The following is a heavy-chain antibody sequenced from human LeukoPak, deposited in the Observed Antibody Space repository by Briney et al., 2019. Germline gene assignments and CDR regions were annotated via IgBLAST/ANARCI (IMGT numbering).Heavy chain of an antibody. CDR1: GGSISSYY. V-gene: IGHV4-59*01. CDR3: ARDKTRYVDIVATIFDY. D-gene: IGHD5-12*01. CDR2: IYYSGST. Sequence: SETLSLTCTVSGGSISSYYWSWIRQPPGKGLEWIGYIYYSGSTNYNPSLKSRVTISVDTSKNQFSLKLSSVTAADTAVYYCARDKTRYVDIVATIFDYWGQGTLVTVSS. J-gene: IGHJ4*02.